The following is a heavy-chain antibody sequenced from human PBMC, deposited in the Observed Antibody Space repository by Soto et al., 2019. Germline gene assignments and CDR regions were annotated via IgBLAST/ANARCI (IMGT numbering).Heavy chain of an antibody. D-gene: IGHD2-15*01. V-gene: IGHV5-51*01. CDR2: IYPDDSDT. Sequence: GESLKISCQSSGSTFSTYWVAWVRQRPGKALEWLGLIYPDDSDTRYNPSFRGQVTISAEKSSSTIFLQWSSLKASDTATYYCARPSRDDSENSFLCPMDVWGQGTTVTVSS. J-gene: IGHJ6*02. CDR3: ARPSRDDSENSFLCPMDV. CDR1: GSTFSTYW.